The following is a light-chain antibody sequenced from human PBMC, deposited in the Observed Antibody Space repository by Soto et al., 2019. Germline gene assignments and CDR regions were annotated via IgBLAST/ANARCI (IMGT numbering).Light chain of an antibody. CDR2: GAS. V-gene: IGKV3-15*01. Sequence: EIVMTQSPATLSVSPGERATLSCRASQSVSSNLAWYQQNPGQAPRLLIYGASTRATGIPARFSGSGSGTEFTLTISSLASEDFAVYYCQQYNNWPYTFGQGTKLEIK. J-gene: IGKJ2*01. CDR1: QSVSSN. CDR3: QQYNNWPYT.